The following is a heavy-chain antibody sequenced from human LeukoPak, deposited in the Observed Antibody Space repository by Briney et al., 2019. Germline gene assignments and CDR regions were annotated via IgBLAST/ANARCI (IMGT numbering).Heavy chain of an antibody. CDR2: ISSSSSYI. CDR1: GFTFSSYS. Sequence: GGSLRLSCAASGFTFSSYSMNWVRQAPGKGLEWVSSISSSSSYIYYADSVKGRFTISRDNAKNSLYLQMNSLRAEDTAVYYCARDRPARGRYCSRTSCYSEEYFQHWGQGTLVTVSS. V-gene: IGHV3-21*01. CDR3: ARDRPARGRYCSRTSCYSEEYFQH. J-gene: IGHJ1*01. D-gene: IGHD2-2*01.